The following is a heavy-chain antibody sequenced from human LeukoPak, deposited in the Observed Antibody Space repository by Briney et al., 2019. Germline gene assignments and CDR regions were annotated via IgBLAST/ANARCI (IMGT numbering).Heavy chain of an antibody. V-gene: IGHV3-30*03. D-gene: IGHD6-19*01. CDR1: GFTFSSYG. CDR3: VCLASIAVDGRAADPFDY. CDR2: ISYDGSNK. J-gene: IGHJ4*02. Sequence: GGSLRLSCAASGFTFSSYGMHWVRQAPGKGLEWVAVISYDGSNKYYADSVKGRFTISRDNSKNTLYLQMNSLRAEDTAVYYCVCLASIAVDGRAADPFDYWGQGTLVTVPS.